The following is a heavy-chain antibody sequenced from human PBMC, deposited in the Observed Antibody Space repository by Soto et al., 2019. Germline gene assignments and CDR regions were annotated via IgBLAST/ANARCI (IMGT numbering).Heavy chain of an antibody. V-gene: IGHV1-18*04. CDR3: ARAKYCSGGSCYDWLWMDV. CDR2: ISAYNGNT. CDR1: GYTFTSYG. J-gene: IGHJ6*02. D-gene: IGHD2-15*01. Sequence: ASVKVSCKASGYTFTSYGISWVRQAPGQGLEWMGWISAYNGNTNYAQKLQGRVTMTTDTSTSTAYMELRSLRSDDTAVYYCARAKYCSGGSCYDWLWMDVWGQGTTVTVSS.